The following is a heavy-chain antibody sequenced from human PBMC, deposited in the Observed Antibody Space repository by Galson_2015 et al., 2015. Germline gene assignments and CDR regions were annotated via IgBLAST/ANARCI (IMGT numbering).Heavy chain of an antibody. D-gene: IGHD6-13*01. V-gene: IGHV2-5*08. CDR2: IYWNDDK. J-gene: IGHJ3*02. CDR1: GFSLSTSGMC. Sequence: QTLTLTCTFSGFSLSTSGMCVSWIRQPPGKALEWLALIYWNDDKRYSPSLKSRLTITKDTSKNQVVLTMTNTDPVDTATYYCAHILTAAGTEGFDIWGQGTMVTVSS. CDR3: AHILTAAGTEGFDI.